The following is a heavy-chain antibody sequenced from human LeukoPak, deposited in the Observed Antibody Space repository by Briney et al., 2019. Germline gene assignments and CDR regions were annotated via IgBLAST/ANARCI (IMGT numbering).Heavy chain of an antibody. J-gene: IGHJ3*02. CDR2: ISAYNGNT. V-gene: IGHV1-18*01. CDR3: ARRLTLVRGVSGTDAFDI. D-gene: IGHD3-10*01. CDR1: GYTFTSYG. Sequence: ASVKVSCKVSGYTFTSYGISWVRQAPGQGLEWMGWISAYNGNTNYAQKLQGRVTITADKSTSTAYMELSSLRSEDTAVYYCARRLTLVRGVSGTDAFDIWGQGTMVTVSS.